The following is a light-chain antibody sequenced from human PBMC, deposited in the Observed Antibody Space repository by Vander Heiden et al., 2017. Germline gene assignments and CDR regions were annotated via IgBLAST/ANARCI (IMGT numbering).Light chain of an antibody. CDR1: SSDSGGDNY. Sequence: QSALTQPASVAGSPGQSITISGTGSSSDSGGDNYGSWYQQHPSKAPKLMIHDVSDRPSGVSNRFSGSKSGNTASLTISGLQAEDEADYYCCSYTSSSTLYVFGTGTKVTVL. J-gene: IGLJ1*01. CDR2: DVS. V-gene: IGLV2-14*03. CDR3: CSYTSSSTLYV.